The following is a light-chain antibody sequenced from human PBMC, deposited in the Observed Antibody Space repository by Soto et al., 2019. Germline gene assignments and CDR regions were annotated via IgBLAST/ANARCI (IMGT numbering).Light chain of an antibody. V-gene: IGKV3-20*01. CDR2: GAS. CDR3: HQYGRSPPMT. Sequence: ELGLPQSPGTLSLSQGEIATLSCRTSQSASSSYLARSQQKPGQAPRLLLYGASTRPTGTPDRFRGSGSGTDFTLTSSRVEPEDSAVYYCHQYGRSPPMTFGHGTKVEIK. CDR1: QSASSSY. J-gene: IGKJ1*01.